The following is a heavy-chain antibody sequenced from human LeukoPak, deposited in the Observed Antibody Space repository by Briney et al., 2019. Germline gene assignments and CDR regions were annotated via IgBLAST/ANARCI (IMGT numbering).Heavy chain of an antibody. V-gene: IGHV3-33*01. CDR3: AREGRVSGYDFDF. J-gene: IGHJ4*02. CDR1: GFTFSSYG. CDR2: IWYDGSNK. Sequence: PGRSLRLSCAASGFTFSSYGMHWVRQAPGKGLEWVAVIWYDGSNKYYADSVKGRFTISRDNSKNTLYLQMNSLRVEDTAVYYCAREGRVSGYDFDFWGQGTLVTVSS. D-gene: IGHD5-12*01.